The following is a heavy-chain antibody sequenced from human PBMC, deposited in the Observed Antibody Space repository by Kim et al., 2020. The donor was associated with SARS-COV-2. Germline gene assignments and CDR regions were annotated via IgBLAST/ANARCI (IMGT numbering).Heavy chain of an antibody. D-gene: IGHD6-19*01. V-gene: IGHV3-43*01. CDR3: AKDIRHSSGWGIRY. J-gene: IGHJ4*02. Sequence: EDSVKGRFTISRDNSKNSLYLQMNSLRTEDTALYYCAKDIRHSSGWGIRYWGQGTLVTVSS.